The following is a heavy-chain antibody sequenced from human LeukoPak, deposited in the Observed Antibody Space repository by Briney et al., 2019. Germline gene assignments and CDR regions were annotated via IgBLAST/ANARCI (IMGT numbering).Heavy chain of an antibody. V-gene: IGHV3-21*04. CDR2: ISSRSGYI. J-gene: IGHJ4*02. CDR3: AKSGTAMVRDHFDY. Sequence: GGSLRLSCAASGFTFSTYTMNWVRQAPGKGLEWVSSISSRSGYIYYADSVKGRFTISRDNSKNTLYLQMNSLRAEDTAVYYCAKSGTAMVRDHFDYWGQGTLVTVSS. CDR1: GFTFSTYT. D-gene: IGHD5-18*01.